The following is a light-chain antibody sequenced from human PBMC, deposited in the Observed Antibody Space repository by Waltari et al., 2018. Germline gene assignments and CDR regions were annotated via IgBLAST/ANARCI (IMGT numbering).Light chain of an antibody. Sequence: QLVLTQSPSASASLGASVKLTCTLSSGHSSYTIAWHPQQSEKGPRYLMKVNSDGSHSKGDGIPDRFSGSSSGAERYLTISSLQSEDEGDYYCQTWGTGIHVVFGGGTKLTVL. J-gene: IGLJ2*01. CDR2: VNSDGSH. V-gene: IGLV4-69*01. CDR3: QTWGTGIHVV. CDR1: SGHSSYT.